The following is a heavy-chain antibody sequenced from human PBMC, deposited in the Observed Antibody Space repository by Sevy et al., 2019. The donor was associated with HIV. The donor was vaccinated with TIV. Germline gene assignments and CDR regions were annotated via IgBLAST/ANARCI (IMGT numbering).Heavy chain of an antibody. D-gene: IGHD3-22*01. Sequence: GGSLRLSCAASGFTFNIYAMSWVRQAPGKGLEWLSAISGGGDGTYYADSVKGRFTISGDNSRNTLYLQMNSLRAEDTVVYYCAKRPYYYYNSDGHLVSSTDEADYWGQGTLVTVSS. CDR2: ISGGGDGT. V-gene: IGHV3-23*01. J-gene: IGHJ4*02. CDR1: GFTFNIYA. CDR3: AKRPYYYYNSDGHLVSSTDEADY.